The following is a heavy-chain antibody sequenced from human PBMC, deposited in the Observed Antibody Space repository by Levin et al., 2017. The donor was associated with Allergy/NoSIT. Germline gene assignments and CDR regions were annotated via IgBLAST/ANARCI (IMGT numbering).Heavy chain of an antibody. CDR1: GFTISEYA. D-gene: IGHD5-24*01. CDR2: ITGGGFNT. CDR3: AKKQVATTGFSFDV. V-gene: IGHV3-23*01. Sequence: SCAVSGFTISEYAMAWVRQAPGKGLEWVSVITGGGFNTYYGDSVKGRFTVSRDDSKDTLYLDLNSLRAEDTAVYYCAKKQVATTGFSFDVWGQGTMVTVSS. J-gene: IGHJ3*01.